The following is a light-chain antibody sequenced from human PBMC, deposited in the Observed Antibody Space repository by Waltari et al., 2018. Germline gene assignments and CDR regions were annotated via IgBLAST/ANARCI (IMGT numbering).Light chain of an antibody. J-gene: IGLJ3*02. CDR1: RSDVGAYNL. CDR2: GVS. CDR3: SSYITGDSWV. V-gene: IGLV2-14*01. Sequence: QSALTQPASVSGSPGQSITISCTGTRSDVGAYNLVSWYQHHPGKAPKMMIYGVSNRPSGVSNRFSGSKSGNTASLTISGLQADDEGDYYCSSYITGDSWVFGGGTKVTVL.